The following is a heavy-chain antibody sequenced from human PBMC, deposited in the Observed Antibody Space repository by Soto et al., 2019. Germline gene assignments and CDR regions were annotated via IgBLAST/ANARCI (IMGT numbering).Heavy chain of an antibody. D-gene: IGHD4-17*01. CDR1: GLPFRDRY. Sequence: PGVSLRLSCAASGLPFRDRYMDWVRPAPGKGLEWVGRIRKKTNSYTTEYAASVKGRFIISRDDSTNSLYLQMSSLKTEDTAVYYCTTVTTVDYYFDYWGQGTLVTVSS. CDR3: TTVTTVDYYFDY. CDR2: IRKKTNSYTT. V-gene: IGHV3-72*01. J-gene: IGHJ4*02.